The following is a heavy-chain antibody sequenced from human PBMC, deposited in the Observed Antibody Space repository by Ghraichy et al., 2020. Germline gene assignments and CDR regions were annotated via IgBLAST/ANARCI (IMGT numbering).Heavy chain of an antibody. J-gene: IGHJ5*02. CDR2: IYHSGST. CDR1: GGSISSGGYS. V-gene: IGHV4-30-2*01. D-gene: IGHD2-15*01. Sequence: SETLSLTCTVSGGSISSGGYSWSWIRQPPGKGLEWIGYIYHSGSTYYNPSLKSRVTISVDRSKNQFSLKLSSVTAADTAVYYCARDFVYCSGGSCYGNWFDPWGQGTLVTVSS. CDR3: ARDFVYCSGGSCYGNWFDP.